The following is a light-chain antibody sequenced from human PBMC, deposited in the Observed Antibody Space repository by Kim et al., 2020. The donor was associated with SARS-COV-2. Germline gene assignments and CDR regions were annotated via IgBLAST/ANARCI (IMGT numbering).Light chain of an antibody. CDR3: AAWDDSLSGFYV. J-gene: IGLJ1*01. Sequence: QGVTLSCSGSSTNIGINYVYWYQQLPGTAPKLLIYRNNQRPSGVPDRFSGSKSGTSASLAISGLRSEDEADYYCAAWDDSLSGFYVFGTGTKVTVL. CDR1: STNIGINY. CDR2: RNN. V-gene: IGLV1-47*01.